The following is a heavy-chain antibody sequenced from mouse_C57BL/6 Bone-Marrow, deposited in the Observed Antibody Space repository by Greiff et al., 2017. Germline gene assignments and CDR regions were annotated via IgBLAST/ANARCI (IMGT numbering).Heavy chain of an antibody. CDR3: ARPYDSNYGYFDV. D-gene: IGHD2-5*01. CDR2: IYPGSGST. Sequence: QVQLQQPGAELVKPGASVKMSCKASGYTFTSYWITWVKQRPGQGLEWIGEIYPGSGSTNYNEKFKSKATLTVDTSSSTAYMQLRSLTSEDSAVYYGARPYDSNYGYFDVWGKGTTVTVSS. V-gene: IGHV1-55*01. J-gene: IGHJ1*03. CDR1: GYTFTSYW.